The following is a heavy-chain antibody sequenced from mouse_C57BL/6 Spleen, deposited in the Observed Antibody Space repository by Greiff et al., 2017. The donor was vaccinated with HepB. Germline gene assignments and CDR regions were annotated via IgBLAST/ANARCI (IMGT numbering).Heavy chain of an antibody. CDR1: GYAFSSSW. D-gene: IGHD2-4*01. J-gene: IGHJ2*01. V-gene: IGHV1-82*01. CDR2: IYPGDGDT. CDR3: AREGFHYDANFDY. Sequence: VQLQQSGPELVKPGASVKISCKASGYAFSSSWMNWVKQRPGKGLEWIGRIYPGDGDTNYNGKFKGKATLTADKSSSTAYMRLSSLTSEDSAVYFCAREGFHYDANFDYWGQGTTLTVSS.